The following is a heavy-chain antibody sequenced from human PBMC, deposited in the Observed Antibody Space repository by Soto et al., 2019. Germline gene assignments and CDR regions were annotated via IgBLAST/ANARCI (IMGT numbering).Heavy chain of an antibody. CDR3: AISSPKVITFPFYFDY. D-gene: IGHD3-16*01. V-gene: IGHV3-30*03. J-gene: IGHJ4*02. CDR1: GFTFTNYA. CDR2: ISYDGTNE. Sequence: QVQLVESGGGVVQPGRSLRLSCVASGFTFTNYAMHWVRQAPGKGLEWVAVISYDGTNEYSADSVKGRSTISRDNSKNALYLQMDSLRAEDTAVYYCAISSPKVITFPFYFDYWGQGALVTVSS.